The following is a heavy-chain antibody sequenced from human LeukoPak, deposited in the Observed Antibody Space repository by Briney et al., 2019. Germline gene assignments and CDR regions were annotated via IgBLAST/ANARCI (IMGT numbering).Heavy chain of an antibody. Sequence: PGGSLRLSCAASGFTFSSYAMHWVRQAPGKGLEWVAVISYDGSNKYYADSVKGRFTISRDNSKNTLYLQMNSLRAEDTAVYYCRYYGSGSYYKRFDYWGQGTLVTVSS. J-gene: IGHJ4*02. V-gene: IGHV3-30-3*01. CDR3: RYYGSGSYYKRFDY. CDR1: GFTFSSYA. CDR2: ISYDGSNK. D-gene: IGHD3-10*01.